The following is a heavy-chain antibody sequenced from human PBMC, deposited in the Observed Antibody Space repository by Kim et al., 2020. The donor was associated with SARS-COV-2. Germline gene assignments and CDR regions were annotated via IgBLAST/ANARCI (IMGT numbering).Heavy chain of an antibody. D-gene: IGHD2-15*01. CDR3: ARDLTPNYYYGMDV. J-gene: IGHJ6*02. Sequence: SETLSLTCTVSGGSISSGDYYWSWIRQPPGKGLEWIGYIYYSGSTYYNPSLKSRVTISVDTSKNQFSLKLTSVTAADTAMYYCARDLTPNYYYGMDVWGQGTTVTVSS. V-gene: IGHV4-30-4*01. CDR1: GGSISSGDYY. CDR2: IYYSGST.